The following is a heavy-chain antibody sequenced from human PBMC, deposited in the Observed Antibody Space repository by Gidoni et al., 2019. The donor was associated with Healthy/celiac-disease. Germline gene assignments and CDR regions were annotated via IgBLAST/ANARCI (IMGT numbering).Heavy chain of an antibody. CDR3: ARDEASSPADYYYYGMDV. Sequence: EVQLVESGGGLVQPGGSLRLSCAASGFTFSSYSMNWVRQAPGKGLEWVSYSSSSSSTIYYADSVKGRFTISRDNAKNSLYLQMNSLRAEDTAVYYCARDEASSPADYYYYGMDVWGQGTTVTVSS. D-gene: IGHD6-13*01. CDR2: SSSSSSTI. J-gene: IGHJ6*02. CDR1: GFTFSSYS. V-gene: IGHV3-48*01.